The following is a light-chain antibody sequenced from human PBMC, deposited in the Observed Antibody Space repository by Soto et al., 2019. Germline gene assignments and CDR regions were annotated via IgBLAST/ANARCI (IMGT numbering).Light chain of an antibody. V-gene: IGKV1-39*01. J-gene: IGKJ2*01. CDR3: QQTYGTLYT. Sequence: DIQLTQSPSSLSASVGDRVIITCRASQSILNYLNWYQHKPGKAPRLLISSAGSLRSGVPSRFSGSGSGTDFTLTISSLQPDDLATYYCQQTYGTLYTFGQGTKLEIK. CDR1: QSILNY. CDR2: SAG.